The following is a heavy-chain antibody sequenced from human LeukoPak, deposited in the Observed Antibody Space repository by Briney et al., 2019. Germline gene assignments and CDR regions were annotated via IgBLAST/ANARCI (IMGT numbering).Heavy chain of an antibody. J-gene: IGHJ6*03. CDR1: GGTFSSYA. D-gene: IGHD6-13*01. CDR2: IIPIFGTA. V-gene: IGHV1-69*13. CDR3: ANGRGYSRSYYYYYMDV. Sequence: GASVKVSCKTSGGTFSSYAISWVRQAPGQGLEWMGGIIPIFGTANYAQKFQGRVTITADESTSTAYMELSSLRSEDTAVYCCANGRGYSRSYYYYYMDVWGKGTTVTISS.